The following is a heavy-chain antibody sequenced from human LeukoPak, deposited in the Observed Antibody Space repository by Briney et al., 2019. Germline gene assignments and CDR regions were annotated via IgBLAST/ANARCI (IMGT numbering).Heavy chain of an antibody. CDR1: GGSFSGYY. J-gene: IGHJ4*02. CDR2: INHSGST. D-gene: IGHD3-22*01. Sequence: PSETLSLTCAVYGGSFSGYYWSWIRQPPGKGLEWIGEINHSGSTNYNPSLKSRVTISVDTSKNQFSLKLSSVTAADTAVYYCARGPNYYDSSGYDFDYWGQGTLVTVSS. CDR3: ARGPNYYDSSGYDFDY. V-gene: IGHV4-34*01.